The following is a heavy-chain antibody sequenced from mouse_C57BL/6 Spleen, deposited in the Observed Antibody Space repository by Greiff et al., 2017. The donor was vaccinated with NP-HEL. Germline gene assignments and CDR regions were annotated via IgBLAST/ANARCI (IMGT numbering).Heavy chain of an antibody. CDR1: GYTFTSYW. CDR3: ASGDYDDYAMDY. J-gene: IGHJ4*01. V-gene: IGHV1-53*01. D-gene: IGHD2-4*01. Sequence: QVQLKQPGTELVKPGASVKLSCKASGYTFTSYWMHWVKQRPGQGLEWIGNINTSNGGTNYHEKLKSKATLTVDKSSSTAYMQLSSLTSEDSAVYYCASGDYDDYAMDYWGQGTSVTVSS. CDR2: INTSNGGT.